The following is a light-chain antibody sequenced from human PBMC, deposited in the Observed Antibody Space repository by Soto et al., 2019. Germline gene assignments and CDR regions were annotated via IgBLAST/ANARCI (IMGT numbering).Light chain of an antibody. CDR2: DVT. CDR3: TSYTRSRTYV. CDR1: GSDVGGYNY. Sequence: QSALTQPASVSGSPGQSITISCTGTGSDVGGYNYVSWYQQHPGKAPKLVIYDVTNRPSGVSNRFSGSKSGNTASLTTSGLQAEDEADYYCTSYTRSRTYVFGTGTKVTVL. V-gene: IGLV2-14*03. J-gene: IGLJ1*01.